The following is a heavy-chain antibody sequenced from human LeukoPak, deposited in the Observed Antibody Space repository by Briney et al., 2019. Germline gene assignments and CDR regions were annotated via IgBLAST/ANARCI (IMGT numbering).Heavy chain of an antibody. J-gene: IGHJ4*02. CDR2: IYYSGST. CDR1: GGSISSYY. V-gene: IGHV4-59*08. CDR3: ARSDKVYDYVWGIHFDY. D-gene: IGHD3-16*01. Sequence: SETLSLTCTVSGGSISSYYWSWIRQPPGKGLEWIGYIYYSGSTNYNPSLKSRVTISVDTSRNQFSLKLSSVTAADTAVYYCARSDKVYDYVWGIHFDYWGQGTLVTVSS.